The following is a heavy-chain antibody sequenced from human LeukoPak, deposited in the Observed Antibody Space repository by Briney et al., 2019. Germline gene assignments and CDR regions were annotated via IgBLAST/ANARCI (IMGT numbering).Heavy chain of an antibody. J-gene: IGHJ4*02. CDR3: AKGGHVDY. CDR1: GFSFSTYW. Sequence: GGSLRLSCAASGFSFSTYWMTWVRQARGKGLEWVANIKADGRETYYVDSVKGRFTISRDNAQNSLYLQLNSLRVEDTAVYYCAKGGHVDYCGQGSLVTVSS. V-gene: IGHV3-7*01. CDR2: IKADGRET.